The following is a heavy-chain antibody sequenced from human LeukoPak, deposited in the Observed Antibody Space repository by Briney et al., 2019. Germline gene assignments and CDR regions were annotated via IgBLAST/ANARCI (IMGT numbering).Heavy chain of an antibody. CDR1: GGSLTRFS. D-gene: IGHD2-2*01. J-gene: IGHJ6*03. Sequence: ASVKVSCKVSGGSLTRFSVHWVRQAPGKGLEWMGGLDPEYGETIYAQKLQGRVTMTEDTSTDTASLELSSLRSEDTAVYYCARESQLLPYYYYYMDVWGKGTTVTVSS. CDR2: LDPEYGET. CDR3: ARESQLLPYYYYYMDV. V-gene: IGHV1-24*01.